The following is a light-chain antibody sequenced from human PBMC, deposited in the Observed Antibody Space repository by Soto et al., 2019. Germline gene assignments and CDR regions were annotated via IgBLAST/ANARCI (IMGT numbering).Light chain of an antibody. Sequence: EIVMTQSAATLSVSPGERATLSCRPSQSVGSNLAWYQQKPGQAPRLLIYGASTRATGIPARFGGSGSGTEFTLTISSLQSEDFAVYYCQQYNVWPLTFGGGTKVDIK. V-gene: IGKV3-15*01. CDR1: QSVGSN. J-gene: IGKJ4*01. CDR2: GAS. CDR3: QQYNVWPLT.